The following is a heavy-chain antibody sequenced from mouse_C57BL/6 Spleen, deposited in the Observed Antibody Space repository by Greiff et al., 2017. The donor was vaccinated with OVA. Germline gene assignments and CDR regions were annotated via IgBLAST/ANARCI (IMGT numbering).Heavy chain of an antibody. CDR3: ARDYGSSYLFAY. CDR2: INPYNGDT. V-gene: IGHV1-20*01. D-gene: IGHD1-1*01. Sequence: EVKVEESGPELVKPGDSVKISCKASGYSFTGYFMNWVMQSHGKSLEWIGRINPYNGDTFYNQKFKGKATLTVDKSSSTAHMELRSLTSEDSAVYYCARDYGSSYLFAYWGQGTLVTVSA. J-gene: IGHJ3*01. CDR1: GYSFTGYF.